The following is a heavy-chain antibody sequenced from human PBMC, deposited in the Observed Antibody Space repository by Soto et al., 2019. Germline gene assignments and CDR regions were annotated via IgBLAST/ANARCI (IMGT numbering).Heavy chain of an antibody. D-gene: IGHD5-12*01. CDR3: ARSVLGVATIFPYFDY. CDR1: GGSISSYY. Sequence: KASETLSLTCTVSGGSISSYYWSWIRQPAGKGLEWIGRIYTSGSTNYNPSLKSRVTMSVDTSKNQFSLKLSSVTAADTAVYYCARSVLGVATIFPYFDYWGQGTLVTVSS. J-gene: IGHJ4*02. CDR2: IYTSGST. V-gene: IGHV4-4*07.